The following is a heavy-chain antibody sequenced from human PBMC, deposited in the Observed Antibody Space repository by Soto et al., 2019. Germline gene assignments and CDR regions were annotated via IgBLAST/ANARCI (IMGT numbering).Heavy chain of an antibody. J-gene: IGHJ4*02. V-gene: IGHV3-30-3*01. CDR3: ARDAYSSSWDCFDY. CDR1: GFTFSSYA. CDR2: ISYDGSNK. D-gene: IGHD6-13*01. Sequence: GGSLRLSCAASGFTFSSYAMHWVRQAPGKGLEWVAVISYDGSNKYYADSVKGRFTISRDNSKNTLYLQMNSLRAEDTAVYYCARDAYSSSWDCFDYWGQGTLVTVSS.